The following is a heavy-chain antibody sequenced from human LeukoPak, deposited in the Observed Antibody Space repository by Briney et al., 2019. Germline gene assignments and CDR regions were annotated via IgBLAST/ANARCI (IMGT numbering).Heavy chain of an antibody. CDR3: ARGTGPDFWSGFAQDY. CDR2: IYYSGNT. J-gene: IGHJ4*02. Sequence: PSETLSLTCTVSGGSISSSSYYWGWIRQPPGKGLEWIGSIYYSGNTYYNPSLKSRVTISVDTSKNQFSLKLSSVTAADTAVYYCARGTGPDFWSGFAQDYWGQGTLVTVSS. CDR1: GGSISSSSYY. D-gene: IGHD3-3*01. V-gene: IGHV4-39*01.